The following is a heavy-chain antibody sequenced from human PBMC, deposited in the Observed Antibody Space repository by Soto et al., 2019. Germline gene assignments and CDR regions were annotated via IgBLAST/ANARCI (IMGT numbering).Heavy chain of an antibody. D-gene: IGHD6-19*01. CDR3: AKDGPIAVAGTMAFDI. Sequence: EVQLLESGGGLVQPGGSLRLSCAASGFTFSSYAMSWVRQAPGKGLEWVSAISGSGGSTYYADSVKGRFTISRDNSKNTLYLQMNGLRAEDTAVYYCAKDGPIAVAGTMAFDIWGQGTMVTVSS. J-gene: IGHJ3*02. V-gene: IGHV3-23*01. CDR1: GFTFSSYA. CDR2: ISGSGGST.